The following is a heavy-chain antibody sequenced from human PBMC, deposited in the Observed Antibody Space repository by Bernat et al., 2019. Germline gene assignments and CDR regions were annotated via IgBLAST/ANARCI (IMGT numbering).Heavy chain of an antibody. V-gene: IGHV4-38-2*01. CDR1: GYSISSGYY. D-gene: IGHD3-16*01. J-gene: IGHJ2*01. Sequence: QVQLQESGPGLVKPSETLSLTCAVSGYSISSGYYWGWIRQPPGKGLEWIGSIYHSGSKYYNPSLKSRVTISVDTSKNQFSLKLSSVTAADTAVYYCARGGGVSIMITQFDLWGRGTLVTVSS. CDR3: ARGGGVSIMITQFDL. CDR2: IYHSGSK.